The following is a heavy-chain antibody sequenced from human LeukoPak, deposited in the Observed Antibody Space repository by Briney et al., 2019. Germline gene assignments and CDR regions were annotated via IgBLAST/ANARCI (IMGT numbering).Heavy chain of an antibody. J-gene: IGHJ6*02. CDR2: IRPNSGDT. V-gene: IGHV1-2*02. CDR1: GYSFTDNF. CDR3: ARDEYCSSTSCYDYYYYYGMDV. Sequence: ASVKVSCKASGYSFTDNFIHWVRQAPGQGLEWMGWIRPNSGDTRYAEKFEGKVTMTRDTSITTAYMELSRLTSDDTAVYYCARDEYCSSTSCYDYYYYYGMDVWGQGTTVTVSS. D-gene: IGHD2-2*01.